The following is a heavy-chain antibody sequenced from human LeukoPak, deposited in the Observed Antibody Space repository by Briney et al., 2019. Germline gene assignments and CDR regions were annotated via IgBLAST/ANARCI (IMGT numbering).Heavy chain of an antibody. Sequence: GGSLRLSCVASGFSFGNYAMSWVRQAPGKGLQWVSQISGTGGATWYAGFARDRFTISRDNSKKTLYLQMSGLRAEDTAMCYCVKDPRDTYGTNWFVSWGQGTLLIVSS. CDR1: GFSFGNYA. CDR3: VKDPRDTYGTNWFVS. D-gene: IGHD5-18*01. J-gene: IGHJ5*01. CDR2: ISGTGGAT. V-gene: IGHV3-23*01.